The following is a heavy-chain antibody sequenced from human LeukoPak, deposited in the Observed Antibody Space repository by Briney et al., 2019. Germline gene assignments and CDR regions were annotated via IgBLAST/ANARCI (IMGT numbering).Heavy chain of an antibody. CDR1: GASLSSIGHY. V-gene: IGHV4-39*07. CDR2: ISYSGST. J-gene: IGHJ5*02. CDR3: ARDRRSYSGTYYVWFDT. Sequence: SETLSLTCTVSGASLSSIGHYWGWIRQPPGRGLEWIGTISYSGSTYYTPSLKSRVTISVDTSKNQFSLKLSSVTAADTAIYYCARDRRSYSGTYYVWFDTWGQGTLVTVSS. D-gene: IGHD1-26*01.